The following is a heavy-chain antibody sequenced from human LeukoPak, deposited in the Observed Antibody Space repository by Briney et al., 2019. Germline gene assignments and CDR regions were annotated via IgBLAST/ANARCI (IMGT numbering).Heavy chain of an antibody. CDR2: INHSGST. CDR1: GGSFSGYY. J-gene: IGHJ6*03. D-gene: IGHD3-22*01. CDR3: ARGRSTLIVGENYYHYYMDV. V-gene: IGHV4-34*01. Sequence: SETLSLTCAVYGGSFSGYYWSWIRQPPGKGLEWIGEINHSGSTNYNPSLKSRVTISVETSKNQFSLKLTSVTAADTAVYYCARGRSTLIVGENYYHYYMDVWGKGTTVTISS.